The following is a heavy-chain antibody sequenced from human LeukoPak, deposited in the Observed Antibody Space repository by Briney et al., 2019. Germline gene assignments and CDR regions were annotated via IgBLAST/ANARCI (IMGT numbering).Heavy chain of an antibody. Sequence: PSQTLSLTCTVSGGSISSGSYFWSWIRQPAGEGLEWIGRIYTSGNTYYNPSLKSRVTISVDTSKNQFSLKLSSVTAADTAVYYCARPSIRSSGSYYHAFDIWGQGTMVTVSS. CDR2: IYTSGNT. J-gene: IGHJ3*02. CDR1: GGSISSGSYF. V-gene: IGHV4-61*02. D-gene: IGHD3-10*01. CDR3: ARPSIRSSGSYYHAFDI.